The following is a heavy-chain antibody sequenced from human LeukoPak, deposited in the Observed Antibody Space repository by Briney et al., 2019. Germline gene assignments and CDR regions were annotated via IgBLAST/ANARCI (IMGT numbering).Heavy chain of an antibody. V-gene: IGHV3-30*02. CDR1: GFTFSSYG. D-gene: IGHD3-3*01. CDR3: AKIRVFWSGFPYYFDY. CDR2: IQYDGSDK. J-gene: IGHJ4*02. Sequence: PGGSLRLSCAAPGFTFSSYGMHWVRQAPGKGLEWVAFIQYDGSDKYYVDSVKGRFTISRDNSKNTLYLQMNSLRAEDTAVYYCAKIRVFWSGFPYYFDYWGQGTLVTVSS.